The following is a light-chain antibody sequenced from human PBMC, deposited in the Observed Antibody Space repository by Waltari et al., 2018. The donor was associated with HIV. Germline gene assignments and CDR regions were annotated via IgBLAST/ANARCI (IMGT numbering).Light chain of an antibody. CDR1: SGHSLYA. V-gene: IGLV4-69*01. CDR3: QAWGTGMV. Sequence: LVLTQSPSASASLGASVMLTCTLPSGHSLYALPSHQRQPEKGPRFLMKVNRDGSHITGDGIPVRFSVSPSGAERYLIISSLQSEDEAEYYCQAWGTGMVFGGGTYLTVL. J-gene: IGLJ3*02. CDR2: VNRDGSH.